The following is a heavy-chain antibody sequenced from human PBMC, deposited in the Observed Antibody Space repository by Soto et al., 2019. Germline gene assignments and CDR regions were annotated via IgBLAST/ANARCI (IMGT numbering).Heavy chain of an antibody. CDR1: GFTFSSYA. Sequence: EVQLLESGGGLVQPGGSLRLSCAASGFTFSSYAMSWVRQAPGKGLEWISAITGSGGSTYYADSVKGRFTISRDNSKNTLYLQMNSLRAEDTAVYYCAKANAANSYGYFYWGLGTLVTVSS. CDR2: ITGSGGST. CDR3: AKANAANSYGYFY. J-gene: IGHJ4*02. V-gene: IGHV3-23*01. D-gene: IGHD5-18*01.